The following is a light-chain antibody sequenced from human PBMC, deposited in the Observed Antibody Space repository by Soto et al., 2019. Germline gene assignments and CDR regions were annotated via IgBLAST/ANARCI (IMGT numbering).Light chain of an antibody. CDR1: SSNIGSNY. CDR3: AAWDDSLSGPV. J-gene: IGLJ3*02. V-gene: IGLV1-47*01. Sequence: QSVLTQPPSASGTPGQRVTISCSGSSSNIGSNYVYWYQQLPGTAPKLLIYRNNQRPSGVPDRFSGSKSSTSASLASSGLLSEDEADYYCAAWDDSLSGPVFGGGTKLTVL. CDR2: RNN.